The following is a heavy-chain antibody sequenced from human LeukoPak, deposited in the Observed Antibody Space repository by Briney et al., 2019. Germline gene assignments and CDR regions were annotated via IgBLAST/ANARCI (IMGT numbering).Heavy chain of an antibody. CDR3: ARLSGYGDPEWAFDI. CDR1: GGSFSGYC. J-gene: IGHJ3*02. D-gene: IGHD4-17*01. V-gene: IGHV4-34*01. Sequence: PSETLSLTCAVYGGSFSGYCWSWIRQPPGKGLEWIGEINHSGSTNYNPSLKSRVTISVDTSKNQFSLKLSSVTAADTAVYYCARLSGYGDPEWAFDIWGQGTMVTVSS. CDR2: INHSGST.